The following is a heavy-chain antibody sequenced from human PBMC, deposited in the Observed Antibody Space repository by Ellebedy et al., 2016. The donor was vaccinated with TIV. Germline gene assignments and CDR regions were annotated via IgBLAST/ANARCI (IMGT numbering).Heavy chain of an antibody. J-gene: IGHJ6*02. Sequence: GGSLRLSCAASGFTFSSYWMHWVRQAPGKGLVWVSRINRDGTYTTYADSVKGRFSISRDNSKNTLNLQMNSLRAEDTAVYYCANSPPLAFGVNSLDVWGQGTTVTVSS. D-gene: IGHD4-23*01. V-gene: IGHV3-74*03. CDR1: GFTFSSYW. CDR2: INRDGTYT. CDR3: ANSPPLAFGVNSLDV.